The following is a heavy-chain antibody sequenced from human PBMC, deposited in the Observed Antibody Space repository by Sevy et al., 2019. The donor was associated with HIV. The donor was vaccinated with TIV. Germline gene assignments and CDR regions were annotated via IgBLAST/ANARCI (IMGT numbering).Heavy chain of an antibody. V-gene: IGHV4-34*01. CDR2: INHSGST. Sequence: SDTLSLTCAVYGGSFSGYYWSWIRQPPGKGLEWIGEINHSGSTNYNPSLKSRVTISVDTSKNQFSLKLSSVTAADTAVYYCARVLRSTGTNRGLDYWGQGTLVTVSS. CDR3: ARVLRSTGTNRGLDY. J-gene: IGHJ4*02. CDR1: GGSFSGYY. D-gene: IGHD1-7*01.